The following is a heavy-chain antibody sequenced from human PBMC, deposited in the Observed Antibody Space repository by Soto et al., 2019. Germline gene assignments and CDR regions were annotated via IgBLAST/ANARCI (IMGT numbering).Heavy chain of an antibody. Sequence: GGSLRLSCADSGLTFSSFEMNWVRQAPGKGLEWVSYISSSAGSTKYYAASVKGRFTISRDNAKNSLYLQINSLRAEDTAVYYCARAHSGYRYGQDAYYQYYAMDVWGQGTTVTVS. J-gene: IGHJ6*01. D-gene: IGHD5-18*01. CDR2: ISSSAGSTK. CDR3: ARAHSGYRYGQDAYYQYYAMDV. V-gene: IGHV3-48*03. CDR1: GLTFSSFE.